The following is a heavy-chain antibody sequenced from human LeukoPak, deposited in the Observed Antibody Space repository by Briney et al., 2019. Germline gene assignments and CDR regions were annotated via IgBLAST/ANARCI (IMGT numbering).Heavy chain of an antibody. V-gene: IGHV5-51*01. CDR3: ARLGSMLFDKCDY. J-gene: IGHJ4*02. Sequence: GESLKISCEVSGYTFTSYWIGRVRQMPGNGLEWMGIIYPRDSETRYSPSFQGQVTISADRSTNTAYLQWTSLKTSDTAMYYCARLGSMLFDKCDYWGQGSLVTVSS. CDR1: GYTFTSYW. D-gene: IGHD3/OR15-3a*01. CDR2: IYPRDSET.